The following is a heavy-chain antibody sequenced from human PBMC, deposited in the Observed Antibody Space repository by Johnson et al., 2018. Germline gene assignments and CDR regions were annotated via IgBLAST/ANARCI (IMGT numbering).Heavy chain of an antibody. CDR3: ARVRITLMVVANAAFDV. CDR1: GFPFPNYN. Sequence: VRLVESGGGLVKPGGSLRLWCAASGFPFPNYNMNWVRQAPGKGLEWVSSISSPGSYIYYADSVKGRFSISRDTAKNSLYMQMNSLRAEDTAVYYCARVRITLMVVANAAFDVWGQGTMVTVSS. CDR2: ISSPGSYI. D-gene: IGHD3-22*01. V-gene: IGHV3-21*01. J-gene: IGHJ3*01.